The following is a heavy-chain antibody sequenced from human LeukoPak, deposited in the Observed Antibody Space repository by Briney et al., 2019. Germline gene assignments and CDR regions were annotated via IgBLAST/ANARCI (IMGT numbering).Heavy chain of an antibody. Sequence: HPGGSLRLSCAASGFTFSGDDMHWARQATGKGLEWVSGIGTAGDTYYSGSVQGRFTISRDNARNSLYLQMNSLRAGDTAVYYCARSRLYGSGSYHDYWGQGTLVTVSS. V-gene: IGHV3-13*01. J-gene: IGHJ4*02. D-gene: IGHD3-10*01. CDR3: ARSRLYGSGSYHDY. CDR2: IGTAGDT. CDR1: GFTFSGDD.